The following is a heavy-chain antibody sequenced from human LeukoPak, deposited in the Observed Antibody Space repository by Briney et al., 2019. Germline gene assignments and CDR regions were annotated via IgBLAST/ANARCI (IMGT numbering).Heavy chain of an antibody. CDR2: IYSSGST. D-gene: IGHD2-8*01. J-gene: IGHJ5*02. Sequence: SETLSLTCTVSGGSISSSSYYWGWIRQPPGKGLEWIGSIYSSGSTYYNPSLKSRVTISVDTSKNQFSLKLSSVTAADTAVYCCARRPEDIVLMVYAPRNNWFDPWGQGTLVTVSS. V-gene: IGHV4-39*01. CDR3: ARRPEDIVLMVYAPRNNWFDP. CDR1: GGSISSSSYY.